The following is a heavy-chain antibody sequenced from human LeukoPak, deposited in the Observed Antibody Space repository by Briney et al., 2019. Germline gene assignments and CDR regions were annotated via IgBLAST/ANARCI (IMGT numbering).Heavy chain of an antibody. CDR3: ARGTYYYDSSGYSHFAFDI. D-gene: IGHD3-22*01. J-gene: IGHJ3*02. CDR1: GFTFSSYE. Sequence: GGSLRLSCAASGFTFSSYEMNWVRQAPGKGLEWVSYISISGNTIYYAECMNGRFTISRDNTKNSLYLQLNSLRAEDTAVYYCARGTYYYDSSGYSHFAFDIWGQGTMVTVSS. V-gene: IGHV3-48*03. CDR2: ISISGNTI.